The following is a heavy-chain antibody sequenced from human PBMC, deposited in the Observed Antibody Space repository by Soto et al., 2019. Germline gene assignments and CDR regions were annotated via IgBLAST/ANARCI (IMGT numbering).Heavy chain of an antibody. Sequence: LRLSCAASGFTFNTYGMHWVRQAPGKGLEWVAVISYDGSNKDYADSVKGRFTISRDNSKNTLYLQMNTLRAEDTAVYYCAKDNWRETTLGAFDIWGQGTMVTVSS. D-gene: IGHD1-20*01. V-gene: IGHV3-30*18. CDR1: GFTFNTYG. CDR2: ISYDGSNK. CDR3: AKDNWRETTLGAFDI. J-gene: IGHJ3*02.